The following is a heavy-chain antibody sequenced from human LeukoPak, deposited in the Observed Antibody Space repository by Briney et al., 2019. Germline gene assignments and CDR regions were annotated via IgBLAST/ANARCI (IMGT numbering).Heavy chain of an antibody. CDR2: INGDGSTT. J-gene: IGHJ6*04. CDR3: AELGITMIGGV. D-gene: IGHD3-10*02. Sequence: PGGSLRLSCTASGFTFSRHWMHWVRQTPGKGLMWVSRINGDGSTTAYADSVKGRFTISRDNAKNSLYLQMNSLRAEDTAVYYCAELGITMIGGVWGKGTTVTISS. CDR1: GFTFSRHW. V-gene: IGHV3-74*01.